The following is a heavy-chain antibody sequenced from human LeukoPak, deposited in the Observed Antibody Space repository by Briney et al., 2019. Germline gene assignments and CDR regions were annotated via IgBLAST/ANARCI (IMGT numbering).Heavy chain of an antibody. CDR1: GYSFTSYW. J-gene: IGHJ4*02. CDR2: ISSSSSYI. V-gene: IGHV3-21*01. Sequence: GESLKISCKGSGYSFTSYWIGWVRQAPGKGLEWVSSISSSSSYIYYADSVKGRFTISRDNAKNSLYLQMNSLRAEDTAVYYCARDPDSYWGQGTLVTVSS. CDR3: ARDPDSY. D-gene: IGHD2-21*02.